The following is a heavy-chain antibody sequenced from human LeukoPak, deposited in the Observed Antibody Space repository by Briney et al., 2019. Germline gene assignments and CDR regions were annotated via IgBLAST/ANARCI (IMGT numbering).Heavy chain of an antibody. J-gene: IGHJ3*02. D-gene: IGHD3-10*01. CDR1: GGTFSSYA. Sequence: ASVKVSWKASGGTFSSYAISWVRQAPGQGLEWMGGIIPIFGTANYAQKFQGRVTILTDESTSTAYMELSSLRSEDTAVYYCASGVTMVRGVIWAPLSDAFDIWGQGTMVTVSS. CDR3: ASGVTMVRGVIWAPLSDAFDI. CDR2: IIPIFGTA. V-gene: IGHV1-69*05.